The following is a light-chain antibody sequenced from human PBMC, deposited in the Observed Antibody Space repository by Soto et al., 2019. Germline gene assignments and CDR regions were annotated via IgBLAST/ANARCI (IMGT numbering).Light chain of an antibody. CDR2: DAS. J-gene: IGKJ1*01. CDR1: ENIENW. Sequence: DVQMTQSPSTLAASVGDRVTITCRASENIENWLAWYQQTTGKAPKVLISDASRLETGVPSRFSGSGYGTDFTLTITSLQTDDFGTYHCQQYDVHPKTFGQGTKVDIK. V-gene: IGKV1-5*01. CDR3: QQYDVHPKT.